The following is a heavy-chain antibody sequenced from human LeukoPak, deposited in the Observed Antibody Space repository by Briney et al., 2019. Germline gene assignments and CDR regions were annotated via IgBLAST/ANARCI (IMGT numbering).Heavy chain of an antibody. CDR1: GYSISSGYY. CDR3: ASFPYGGPRIAALSENKYY. J-gene: IGHJ4*02. V-gene: IGHV4-38-2*02. CDR2: LYHSGST. D-gene: IGHD6-13*01. Sequence: SDTLSLTCTVSGYSISSGYYWGWIRQPPGKGLEWIGSLYHSGSTYYNPSLKSRVTISVDTSKNQFSLKLSSVTAADTAVYYCASFPYGGPRIAALSENKYYCGQ.